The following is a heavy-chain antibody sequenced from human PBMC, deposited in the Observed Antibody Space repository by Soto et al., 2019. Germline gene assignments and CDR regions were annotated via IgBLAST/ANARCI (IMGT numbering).Heavy chain of an antibody. CDR2: ISAYNGNT. CDR3: ARDNPFIVVVPAAIHYGMDV. V-gene: IGHV1-18*01. J-gene: IGHJ6*02. CDR1: GYTFTSYG. D-gene: IGHD2-2*01. Sequence: QVQLVQSGAEVKKPGASVKVSCKASGYTFTSYGISWVRQAPGQGLEWMGWISAYNGNTNYVQKLKGRVTMTTDTSTSTAYMELRSLRSDDTAVYYCARDNPFIVVVPAAIHYGMDVWGQGTTVTVSS.